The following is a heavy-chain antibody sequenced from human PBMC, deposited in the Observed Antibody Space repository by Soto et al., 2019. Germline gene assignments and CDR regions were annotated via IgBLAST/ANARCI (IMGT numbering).Heavy chain of an antibody. J-gene: IGHJ4*02. D-gene: IGHD3-22*01. CDR1: GGSISSSSYY. CDR2: IYYSGST. Sequence: QLQLQESGPGLVKPSETLSLTCTVSGGSISSSSYYWGWIHQPPGKGLEWIGSIYYSGSTYYNPSLKSRVTISVDTSKNQFSLKLSSVTAADTAVYYCARNSSGFGYWGQGTLVTVSS. CDR3: ARNSSGFGY. V-gene: IGHV4-39*01.